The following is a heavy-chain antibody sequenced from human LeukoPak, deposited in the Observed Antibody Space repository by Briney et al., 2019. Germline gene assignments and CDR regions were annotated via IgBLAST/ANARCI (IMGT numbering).Heavy chain of an antibody. CDR3: AKDAADYYDSSGYYPDY. V-gene: IGHV3-33*06. D-gene: IGHD3-22*01. J-gene: IGHJ4*02. Sequence: PGGSLRLSCAASGFTFRSYGMHWVRQAPGKGLEWVAVIWYDGGKTDYAESVKGRFTIPRDNSKNTLSLQMNSLRAEDTAVYYCAKDAADYYDSSGYYPDYWGQGTLVTVSS. CDR2: IWYDGGKT. CDR1: GFTFRSYG.